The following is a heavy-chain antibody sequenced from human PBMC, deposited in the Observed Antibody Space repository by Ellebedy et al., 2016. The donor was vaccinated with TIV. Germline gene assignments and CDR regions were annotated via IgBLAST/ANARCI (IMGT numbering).Heavy chain of an antibody. CDR2: IYHSGST. Sequence: SETLSLTCAVYGGSFSSSNWWSWVRQPPGKGLEWIGYIYHSGSTYYNPSLKSRVTISVDTSKNQFSLKLSSVTAADTAVYYCVGTAVAFGGYYYYYYMDVWGKGTTVTVSS. V-gene: IGHV4-4*02. D-gene: IGHD6-19*01. J-gene: IGHJ6*03. CDR3: VGTAVAFGGYYYYYYMDV. CDR1: GGSFSSSNW.